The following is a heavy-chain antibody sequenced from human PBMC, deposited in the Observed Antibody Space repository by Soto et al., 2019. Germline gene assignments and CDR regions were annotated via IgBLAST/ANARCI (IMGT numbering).Heavy chain of an antibody. D-gene: IGHD2-21*01. CDR1: GVTFSSET. CDR2: IIPLFGTA. V-gene: IGHV1-69*01. Sequence: QVQLVQSGAEVKKPGSSVKVSCKAAGVTFSSETISWVRQAPGQGLEWVGGIIPLFGTANYAQKFQGTVTITADESTSTLYIELSGLRSADTAVYSGSTELGDNPASPFASGGQGTLVTAS. J-gene: IGHJ4*02. CDR3: STELGDNPASPFAS.